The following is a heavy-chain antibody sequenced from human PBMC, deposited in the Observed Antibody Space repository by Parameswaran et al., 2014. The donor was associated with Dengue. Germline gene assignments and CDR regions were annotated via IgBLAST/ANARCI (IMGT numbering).Heavy chain of an antibody. J-gene: IGHJ6*02. CDR2: INAGTGHT. CDR3: ARVYRYYYDNSGYSRPYYGMDV. D-gene: IGHD3-22*01. V-gene: IGHV1-3*01. Sequence: WVRQAPGQRLEWMGWINAGTGHTKNSQKFQDRVTITRDTSASTAYMELSSLRSEDTAVYYCARVYRYYYDNSGYSRPYYGMDVWGQGTTVTVSS.